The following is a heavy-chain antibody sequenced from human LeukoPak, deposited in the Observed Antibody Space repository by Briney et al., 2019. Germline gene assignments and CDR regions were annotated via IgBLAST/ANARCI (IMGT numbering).Heavy chain of an antibody. J-gene: IGHJ4*02. V-gene: IGHV1-18*01. D-gene: IGHD6-19*01. CDR2: ISPYNGNT. CDR3: ARAGPGSGWYFDY. CDR1: GYDFSSVG. Sequence: ASVKVSCKPSGYDFSSVGITWVRRAPGQGLEWMGWISPYNGNTRYAQKFQGRVAMTTDTSTTTAYMELRGLRFNDTAVYYCARAGPGSGWYFDYWGQGTLVTVSS.